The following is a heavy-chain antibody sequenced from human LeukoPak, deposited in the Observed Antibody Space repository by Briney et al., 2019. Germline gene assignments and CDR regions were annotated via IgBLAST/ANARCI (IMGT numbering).Heavy chain of an antibody. CDR3: AKDHTFAAAGSLDY. J-gene: IGHJ4*02. V-gene: IGHV3-30*18. CDR2: ISYDGSNK. CDR1: GFTFSSYG. D-gene: IGHD6-13*01. Sequence: GGSLRLSCAASGFTFSSYGMHWVRQAPGKGLEWVAVISYDGSNKYYADSVKGRFTTSRDNSKNTLYLQMNSLRAEDTAVYYCAKDHTFAAAGSLDYWGQGTLVTVSS.